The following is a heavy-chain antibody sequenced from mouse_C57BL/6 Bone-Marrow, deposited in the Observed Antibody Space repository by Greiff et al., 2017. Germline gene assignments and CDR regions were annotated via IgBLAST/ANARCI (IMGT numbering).Heavy chain of an antibody. D-gene: IGHD1-1*01. Sequence: QVQLQQSGPELVKPGASVKISCKASGYAFSSSWMNWVKQRPGKGLEWIGRSYPGDGDTDYNGKFKGKATLTADKSSSTAYMQLSSLTSEDSAVYFCARRDYGSSGYWYFDVWGTGTTVTVSP. V-gene: IGHV1-82*01. CDR3: ARRDYGSSGYWYFDV. J-gene: IGHJ1*03. CDR1: GYAFSSSW. CDR2: SYPGDGDT.